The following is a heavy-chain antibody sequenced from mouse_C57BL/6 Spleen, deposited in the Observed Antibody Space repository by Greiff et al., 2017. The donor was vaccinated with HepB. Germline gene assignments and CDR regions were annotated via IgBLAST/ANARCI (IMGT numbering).Heavy chain of an antibody. Sequence: ESGPGLVKPSQSLSLTCSVTGYSITSGYYWNWIRQFPGNKLEWMGYISYDGSNNYNPSLKNRISITRDTSKNQFFLKLNSVTTEDTATYYCAREGYSNYVWFAYWGQGTLVTVSA. J-gene: IGHJ3*01. CDR3: AREGYSNYVWFAY. CDR1: GYSITSGYY. CDR2: ISYDGSN. V-gene: IGHV3-6*01. D-gene: IGHD2-5*01.